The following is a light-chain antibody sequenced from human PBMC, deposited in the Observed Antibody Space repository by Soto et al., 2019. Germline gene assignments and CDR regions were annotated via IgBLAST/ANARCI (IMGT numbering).Light chain of an antibody. V-gene: IGKV1-27*01. CDR2: AAS. CDR1: QGIATY. J-gene: IGKJ1*01. Sequence: DIQMTQSPSSLSASVGDRVTISCRASQGIATYLAWYRQKPGTAPELLIYAASTLHSGVPSRFSGSGSGTEFTLTISSLQPEDVATYYCQKYSSTPWTFGQGTKVEIK. CDR3: QKYSSTPWT.